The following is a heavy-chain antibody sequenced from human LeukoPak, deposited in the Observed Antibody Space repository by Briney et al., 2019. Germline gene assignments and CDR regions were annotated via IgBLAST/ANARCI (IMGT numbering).Heavy chain of an antibody. CDR2: ISGSSGST. V-gene: IGHV3-23*01. CDR3: AKGSDIAAHYTYFQH. D-gene: IGHD6-13*01. Sequence: GGSLRLSCAASGFTFSSYAMGWVRQAPVKGLEWVSAISGSSGSTYYADSVKGRFTISRDNSNNTLYLQMNSLRAEDTAVYSCAKGSDIAAHYTYFQHWGQGTLVTVSS. CDR1: GFTFSSYA. J-gene: IGHJ1*01.